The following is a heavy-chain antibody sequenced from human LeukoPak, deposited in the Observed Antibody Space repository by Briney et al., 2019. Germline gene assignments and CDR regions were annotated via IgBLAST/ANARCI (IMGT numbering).Heavy chain of an antibody. Sequence: GRSLRLSCAASGFTFSSYAMHWVRQAPGKGLEWVAVISYDGSNKYYADSVKGRFTISRDNSKNTLYLQMNILRAEDTAVYYCARDHPNWYSSGWKGLWDYWGQGTLVTVSS. D-gene: IGHD6-19*01. CDR1: GFTFSSYA. J-gene: IGHJ4*02. CDR3: ARDHPNWYSSGWKGLWDY. V-gene: IGHV3-30-3*01. CDR2: ISYDGSNK.